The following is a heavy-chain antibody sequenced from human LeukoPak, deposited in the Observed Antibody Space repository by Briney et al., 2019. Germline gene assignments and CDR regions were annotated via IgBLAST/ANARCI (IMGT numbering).Heavy chain of an antibody. CDR2: ISGSGGST. CDR3: AKDVSSSDAFDI. CDR1: GFTFSTYS. D-gene: IGHD6-6*01. Sequence: GGSLRLSCAASGFTFSTYSMNWVRQAPGKGLEWVSAISGSGGSTYYADSVKGRFTISSDNSKNTLYLQMNSLRAEDTAVYYCAKDVSSSDAFDIWGQGTMVTVSS. J-gene: IGHJ3*02. V-gene: IGHV3-23*01.